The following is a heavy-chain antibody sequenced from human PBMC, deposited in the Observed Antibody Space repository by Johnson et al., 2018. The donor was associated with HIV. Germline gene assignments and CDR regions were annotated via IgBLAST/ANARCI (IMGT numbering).Heavy chain of an antibody. Sequence: VQLVESGGGLIQPVGSLILPCASSGLTVSSNYMSWVRQAPGNGLEWVSVIYSGGSTYYADSVKGRFTISRDNSKNTLYLQMNRLRAEDTAVYYCAPLVDAFDIWGQGTMVTVSS. CDR2: IYSGGST. CDR1: GLTVSSNY. D-gene: IGHD2-8*02. V-gene: IGHV3-66*03. J-gene: IGHJ3*02. CDR3: APLVDAFDI.